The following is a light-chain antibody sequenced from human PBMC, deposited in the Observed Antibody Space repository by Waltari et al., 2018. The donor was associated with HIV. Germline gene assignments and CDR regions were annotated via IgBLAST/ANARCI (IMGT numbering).Light chain of an antibody. CDR1: KLGDKY. Sequence: SYELTQPPSVSVSPGQTASITCSGDKLGDKYACWYQQNPGQSPVLVIYQDSKRPSGIPERFSGSNSGNTATLTISGTQAMDEADYYCQAWDSSTVVVFGGGTKLTVL. CDR3: QAWDSSTVVV. CDR2: QDS. J-gene: IGLJ2*01. V-gene: IGLV3-1*01.